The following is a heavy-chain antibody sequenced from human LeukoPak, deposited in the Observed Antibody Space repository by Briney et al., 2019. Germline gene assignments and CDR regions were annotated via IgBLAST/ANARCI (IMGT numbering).Heavy chain of an antibody. CDR1: GFTFSNYG. J-gene: IGHJ4*02. D-gene: IGHD6-13*01. CDR3: AMRGDTWYDC. V-gene: IGHV3-48*02. Sequence: GGSLRLSCAASGFTFSNYGMNWVRQAPGKGLEWVSYISHSSRTIYYADSVKGRFTISRDNAKNSLYLQMNSLRDEDTAVYFCAMRGDTWYDCWGQGTLVTVSS. CDR2: ISHSSRTI.